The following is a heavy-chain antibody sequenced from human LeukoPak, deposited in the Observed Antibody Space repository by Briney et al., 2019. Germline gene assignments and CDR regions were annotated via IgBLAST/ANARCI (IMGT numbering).Heavy chain of an antibody. CDR3: ARGYYDSSGYHWGTGWFDP. CDR2: IIPIFGTA. Sequence: ASVTVSCKASGGTFSSYAISWVRQAPGQGLEWMGGIIPIFGTANYAQKFQGRVTITADESTSTAYMELSSLRSEDTAVYYCARGYYDSSGYHWGTGWFDPWGQGTLVTVSS. CDR1: GGTFSSYA. D-gene: IGHD3-22*01. J-gene: IGHJ5*02. V-gene: IGHV1-69*13.